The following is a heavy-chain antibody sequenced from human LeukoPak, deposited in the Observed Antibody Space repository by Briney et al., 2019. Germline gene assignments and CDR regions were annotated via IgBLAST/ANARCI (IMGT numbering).Heavy chain of an antibody. CDR3: ARLGRTYYDFWSGP. Sequence: SETLSLTCTVSGGSISSSTYYWGWIRQPPGKGLEWIGTIYYRGSTYYNPSLKSRVTISVDTSKNQFSLELTSVTAADTAVYYCARLGRTYYDFWSGPWGQGTLVTVSS. V-gene: IGHV4-39*01. CDR1: GGSISSSTYY. CDR2: IYYRGST. D-gene: IGHD3-3*01. J-gene: IGHJ5*02.